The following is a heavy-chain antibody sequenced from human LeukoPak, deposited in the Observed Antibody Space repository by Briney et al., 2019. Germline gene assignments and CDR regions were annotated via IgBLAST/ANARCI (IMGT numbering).Heavy chain of an antibody. Sequence: SETLSLTCTVSGGSISSYYWSWIRQPPGKGLEWIGYIYYSGSTNYNPSLKSRVTISVDTSKNQFSLKLSSVTAADTAVYYCARLTYHPAPYYFDYWGQGTLVTVSS. CDR3: ARLTYHPAPYYFDY. CDR2: IYYSGST. CDR1: GGSISSYY. J-gene: IGHJ4*02. V-gene: IGHV4-59*08.